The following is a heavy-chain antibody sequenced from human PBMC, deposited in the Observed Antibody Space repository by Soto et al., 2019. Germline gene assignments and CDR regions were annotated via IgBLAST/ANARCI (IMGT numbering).Heavy chain of an antibody. J-gene: IGHJ4*02. D-gene: IGHD6-13*01. V-gene: IGHV4-30-4*01. CDR1: GGSISSRGYH. Sequence: QVQLQESGPGLVKPSQTLSLTCTVSGGSISSRGYHWSWIRQPPGKGLEWIGCIYYSGSTYYNPSLKSRVTMSLDTYKNQISVKLSSVTAADTAVYYCARDSSSWTTGLLDYLGQGTLVTVSS. CDR2: IYYSGST. CDR3: ARDSSSWTTGLLDY.